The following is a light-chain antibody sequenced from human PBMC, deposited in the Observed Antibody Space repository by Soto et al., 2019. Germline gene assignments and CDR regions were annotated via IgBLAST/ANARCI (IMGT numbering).Light chain of an antibody. J-gene: IGKJ1*01. Sequence: ETEMKLSPAALSVSPGERDTLSCRASQSVSIKLAWYQQKPGQAPRLPIYGASSRATGIPDRFSGSGSGTDFTLTISRLEPEDFAVYYCQQYGSSPPLRFGHGAMVDVK. CDR2: GAS. CDR1: QSVSIK. CDR3: QQYGSSPPLR. V-gene: IGKV3-20*01.